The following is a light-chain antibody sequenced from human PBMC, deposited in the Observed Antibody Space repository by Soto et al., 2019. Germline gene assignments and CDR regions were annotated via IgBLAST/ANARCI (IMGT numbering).Light chain of an antibody. Sequence: QSVLTQPASVSGSPGQSITISCTGTSSDVGAYNFVSWHQQHPGKAPKLMIYNVYDRPSGISYRFSGSKSGNTASLTISGLQGEDEADYYCSSFAGNNNRGVFGSGTKLTVL. CDR3: SSFAGNNNRGV. CDR2: NVY. J-gene: IGLJ1*01. V-gene: IGLV2-14*03. CDR1: SSDVGAYNF.